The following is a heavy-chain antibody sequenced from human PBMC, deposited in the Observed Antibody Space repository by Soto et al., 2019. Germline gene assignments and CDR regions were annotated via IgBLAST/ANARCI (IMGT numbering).Heavy chain of an antibody. CDR1: GYTFTSYG. V-gene: IGHV1-18*01. D-gene: IGHD6-13*01. CDR3: ARDRISPPGAIDY. CDR2: ISGYNGYT. J-gene: IGHJ4*02. Sequence: QVQLVQSGAEVKKPGASVKVSCKASGYTFTSYGISWVRQAPGQGLEWMGWISGYNGYTNYAQKLQGRVTMTTDTSTSTAYRDLRSLRSDETALYYWARDRISPPGAIDYWGQGTLVTVSS.